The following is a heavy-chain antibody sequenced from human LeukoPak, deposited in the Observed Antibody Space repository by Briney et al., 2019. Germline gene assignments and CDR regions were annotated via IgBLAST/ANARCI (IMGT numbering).Heavy chain of an antibody. J-gene: IGHJ4*02. V-gene: IGHV4-4*07. CDR1: GGSISSYY. Sequence: SETLSLTCTVSGGSISSYYWSWIRQPAGKGLEWIGRIYNSGSTNYNPSLKSRVTMSVDTSKNQFSLKLSSVTAADTAVYYCARDSSSWSFLDYWGQGTLVTVSS. D-gene: IGHD6-13*01. CDR3: ARDSSSWSFLDY. CDR2: IYNSGST.